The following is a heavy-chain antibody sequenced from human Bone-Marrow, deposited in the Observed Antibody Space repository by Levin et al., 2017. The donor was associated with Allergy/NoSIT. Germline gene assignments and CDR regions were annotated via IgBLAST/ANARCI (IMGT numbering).Heavy chain of an antibody. V-gene: IGHV3-30-3*01. D-gene: IGHD4-11*01. CDR3: VASRTTG. CDR2: ISYDGNNK. Sequence: GGSLRLSCEASGFTFSSYTMHWVRQAPGKGLEWVTVISYDGNNKYYADSVKGRFTISRDDSKNTLYLQMNSLRADDTAVYYCVASRTTGWGQGTLVTVSS. CDR1: GFTFSSYT. J-gene: IGHJ4*02.